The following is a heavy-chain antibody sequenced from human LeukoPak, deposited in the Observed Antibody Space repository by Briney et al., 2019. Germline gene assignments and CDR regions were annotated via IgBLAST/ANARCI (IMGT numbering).Heavy chain of an antibody. CDR1: GFTFTTYT. Sequence: ASVKVSCKTSGFTFTTYTMHWVSQAPGQRLEWMGWINAANGNTQYSQKFQGRVTITRDTSASTAYMELSSLRSEDTAVYYCARGAPIRVAVAATFDPWGQGTLVTVPS. D-gene: IGHD6-19*01. J-gene: IGHJ5*02. CDR2: INAANGNT. V-gene: IGHV1-3*01. CDR3: ARGAPIRVAVAATFDP.